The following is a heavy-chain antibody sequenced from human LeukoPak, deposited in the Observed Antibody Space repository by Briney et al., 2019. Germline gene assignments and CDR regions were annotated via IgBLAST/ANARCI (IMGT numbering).Heavy chain of an antibody. J-gene: IGHJ4*02. CDR2: MSYDGSNK. D-gene: IGHD1-1*01. CDR1: GFTFSSYG. V-gene: IGHV3-30*18. Sequence: GGSLRLSCAASGFTFSSYGMHWVRQAPGKGLEWVAVMSYDGSNKYYADSVKGRFTISRDNSKNTLYLQMNSLRAEDTAVYYCAKDRELAPLDYWGQGTLVTVSS. CDR3: AKDRELAPLDY.